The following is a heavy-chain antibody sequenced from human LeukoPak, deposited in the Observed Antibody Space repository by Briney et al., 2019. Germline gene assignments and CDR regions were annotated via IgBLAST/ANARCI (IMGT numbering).Heavy chain of an antibody. CDR3: ARLVGYFGSGSYFNDWFDP. V-gene: IGHV5-51*01. J-gene: IGHJ5*02. CDR1: GYSFTSYW. CDR2: IYPGDSDT. Sequence: ESLKISCKGSGYSFTSYWIGWVRQMPGKGLEWMGIIYPGDSDTRYSPSFQGQVTISADKSINTAYLQWSSLKASDTAMYYCARLVGYFGSGSYFNDWFDPWGQGTLVTVSS. D-gene: IGHD3-10*01.